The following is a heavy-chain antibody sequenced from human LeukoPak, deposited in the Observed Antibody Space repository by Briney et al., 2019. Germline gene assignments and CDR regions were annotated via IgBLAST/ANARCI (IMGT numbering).Heavy chain of an antibody. V-gene: IGHV3-23*01. Sequence: GRSLRLSCAASGFTFSSYGMNWVRQAPGKGLEWVSDISISGGSTNYADSVKGRFTISRDNSKNTVHLQMNSLRVEDTALYYCAKVASYGSGWPFFDSWGQGALVTVSS. CDR2: ISISGGST. D-gene: IGHD6-19*01. CDR1: GFTFSSYG. CDR3: AKVASYGSGWPFFDS. J-gene: IGHJ4*02.